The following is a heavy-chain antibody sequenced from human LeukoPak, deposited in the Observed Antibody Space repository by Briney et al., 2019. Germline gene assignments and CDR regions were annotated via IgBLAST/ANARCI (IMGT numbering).Heavy chain of an antibody. D-gene: IGHD6-25*01. Sequence: PSETLSLTCTVSGGSTSSNNCYWGWIRQPPGEGLEWIGTISYNGRTWYNPSPKSRVTMSVDTSKNQFSLKLSSVTAADTAMYYCAGSGRGGLKSGVDYWGQGTLVTVSS. CDR2: ISYNGRT. J-gene: IGHJ4*02. CDR3: AGSGRGGLKSGVDY. V-gene: IGHV4-39*01. CDR1: GGSTSSNNCY.